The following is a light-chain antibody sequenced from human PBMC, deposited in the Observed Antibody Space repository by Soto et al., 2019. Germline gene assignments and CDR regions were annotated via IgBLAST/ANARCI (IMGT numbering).Light chain of an antibody. CDR2: GAS. V-gene: IGKV3-15*01. CDR3: QQYNNWPRT. Sequence: EIVMTQSPATLSLSPGEGTTLSCRASQTVSSNLAWYQQVPGQAPRLLIYGASTRATGVPARFSGSGSGTEFTLTISRLQSEDFAVYYCQQYNNWPRTFGQGTKVEVK. CDR1: QTVSSN. J-gene: IGKJ1*01.